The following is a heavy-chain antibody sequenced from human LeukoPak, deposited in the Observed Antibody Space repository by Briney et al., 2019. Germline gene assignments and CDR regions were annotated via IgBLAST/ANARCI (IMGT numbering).Heavy chain of an antibody. J-gene: IGHJ4*02. CDR2: IKQDGSEK. Sequence: PSETLSLTCTVSGGSISSGGYYWSWIRRHPGKGLEWVANIKQDGSEKNYVDSVKGRFTISRDNAKNSLYLQMSSLRAEDTAVYYCARDLLHDYVWGNYRYRDYWGQGTLVTVSS. V-gene: IGHV3-7*01. D-gene: IGHD3-16*02. CDR1: GGSISSGGYY. CDR3: ARDLLHDYVWGNYRYRDY.